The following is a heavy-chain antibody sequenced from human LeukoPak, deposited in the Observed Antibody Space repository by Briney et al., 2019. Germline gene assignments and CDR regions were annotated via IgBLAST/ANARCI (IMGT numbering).Heavy chain of an antibody. Sequence: PSETLSLTCTVSGGSISSYYWSWIRQPPGKGLEWIGYIYYSGSTNYNPSLKSRVTISVDTSKNQISLKLSSVTAADTAVYYCARGAWDYFGSGSYYYYYGMDVWGQGTTVTVSS. V-gene: IGHV4-59*01. J-gene: IGHJ6*02. CDR1: GGSISSYY. CDR3: ARGAWDYFGSGSYYYYYGMDV. D-gene: IGHD3-10*01. CDR2: IYYSGST.